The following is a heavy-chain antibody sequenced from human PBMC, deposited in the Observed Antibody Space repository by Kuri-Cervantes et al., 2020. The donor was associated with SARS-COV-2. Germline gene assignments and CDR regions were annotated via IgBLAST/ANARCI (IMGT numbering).Heavy chain of an antibody. Sequence: SETLSLTCAVSGGSFSGYYWSWIRQSPGKGLEWIGKINHSGSTNYNPSLSSRVTIPVDMSKNQFSLRLSSVTAADTAMYYCARGREGVVPATILGLGYFFYFSMDVWGQGTTVTVSS. V-gene: IGHV4-34*01. J-gene: IGHJ6*03. D-gene: IGHD2-2*01. CDR2: INHSGST. CDR3: ARGREGVVPATILGLGYFFYFSMDV. CDR1: GGSFSGYY.